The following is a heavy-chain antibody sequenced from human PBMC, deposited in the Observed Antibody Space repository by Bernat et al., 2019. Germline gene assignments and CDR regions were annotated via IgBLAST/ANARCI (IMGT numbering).Heavy chain of an antibody. D-gene: IGHD6-19*01. V-gene: IGHV4-39*01. CDR3: ARALDSSGWYPGY. CDR1: GGSISSSSYY. J-gene: IGHJ4*02. CDR2: IYYSGST. Sequence: QLQLQESGPGLVKPSETLSLTCTVSGGSISSSSYYWGWIRQPPGKGLEWIGSIYYSGSTYYNPSLKSRVTISVDTSKNQFSLKLSSVTAADTAVYYCARALDSSGWYPGYWGQGTLVTVSS.